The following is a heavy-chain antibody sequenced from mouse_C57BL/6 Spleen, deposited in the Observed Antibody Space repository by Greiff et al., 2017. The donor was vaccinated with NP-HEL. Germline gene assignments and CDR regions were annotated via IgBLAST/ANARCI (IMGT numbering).Heavy chain of an antibody. Sequence: QVQLQQPGAELVKPGASVKLSCKASGYTFTSYWMHWVKQRPGRGLEWIGRIDPNSGGTTYNEKFKSKATLTVDQPSSTAYMQLSSLTSEDSAVYYCARSKMEGFYYAMDYWGQGTSVTVSS. CDR1: GYTFTSYW. CDR2: IDPNSGGT. J-gene: IGHJ4*01. V-gene: IGHV1-72*01. D-gene: IGHD2-3*01. CDR3: ARSKMEGFYYAMDY.